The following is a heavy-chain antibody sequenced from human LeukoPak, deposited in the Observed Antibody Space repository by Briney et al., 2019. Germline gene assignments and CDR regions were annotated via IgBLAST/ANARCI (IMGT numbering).Heavy chain of an antibody. Sequence: SVTLSLTCAVSGGSISSNHWWSWVRQPPGKGLERIGEIYHGGSTNYNPSLKSRLTISVHKSKNQFSVSLTSVTAADTAVYYCARALSRDGSIPLWGQGTLVTVSS. J-gene: IGHJ4*02. CDR1: GGSISSNHW. CDR2: IYHGGST. D-gene: IGHD2/OR15-2a*01. V-gene: IGHV4-4*02. CDR3: ARALSRDGSIPL.